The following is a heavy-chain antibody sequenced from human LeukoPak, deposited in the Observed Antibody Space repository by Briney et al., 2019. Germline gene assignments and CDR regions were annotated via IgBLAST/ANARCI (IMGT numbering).Heavy chain of an antibody. Sequence: SETMSLTCTVSGGSISSSSYYWGWIRQPPGKGLEWIGSIYYSGSTYYNPSLKSRVTISVDTSKNQFSLKLSSVTAADTAVYYCAKDTERDGYTLDYFDYWGQGTLVTVSS. V-gene: IGHV4-39*07. CDR3: AKDTERDGYTLDYFDY. D-gene: IGHD5-24*01. CDR2: IYYSGST. CDR1: GGSISSSSYY. J-gene: IGHJ4*02.